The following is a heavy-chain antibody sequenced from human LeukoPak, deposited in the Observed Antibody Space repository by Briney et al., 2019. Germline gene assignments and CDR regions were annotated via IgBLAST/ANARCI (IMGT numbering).Heavy chain of an antibody. D-gene: IGHD3-3*01. CDR3: ARSYYDFWSGSLNWFDP. CDR2: MNPNSGNT. Sequence: ASVKVSCKASGYTFTSYDINWVRQATGQGLEWIGRMNPNSGNTSYAQKFQGRVTITRNTSISTAYMELSSLRSEDTAVYYCARSYYDFWSGSLNWFDPWGQGTLVTVSS. CDR1: GYTFTSYD. J-gene: IGHJ5*02. V-gene: IGHV1-8*03.